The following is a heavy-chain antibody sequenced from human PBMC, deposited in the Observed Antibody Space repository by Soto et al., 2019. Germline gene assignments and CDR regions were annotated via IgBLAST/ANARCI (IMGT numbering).Heavy chain of an antibody. CDR2: ISAYNGNT. V-gene: IGHV1-18*04. Sequence: ASVKVSCKASGYTFTSYAISWVGQAPGQGLEWMGWISAYNGNTNYAQKLQGRVTMTTDTSTSTAYMELRSLRSDDTAVYYCARDSKGGYYYGMDVWGQGTTVTVSS. D-gene: IGHD1-26*01. CDR3: ARDSKGGYYYGMDV. J-gene: IGHJ6*02. CDR1: GYTFTSYA.